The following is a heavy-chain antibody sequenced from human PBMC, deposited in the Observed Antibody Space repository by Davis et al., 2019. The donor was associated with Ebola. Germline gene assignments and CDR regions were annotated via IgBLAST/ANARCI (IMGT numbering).Heavy chain of an antibody. J-gene: IGHJ4*02. Sequence: PGGSLRLSCAASGFTFSSYGMHWVRQAPGKGLEWVAVISYDGSNKYYADSVKGRFTISRDNSKNTLYLQMNSLRAEDTAVYYCAKDLYSYGQRCIGYWGQGTLVTVSS. CDR1: GFTFSSYG. D-gene: IGHD5-18*01. CDR2: ISYDGSNK. CDR3: AKDLYSYGQRCIGY. V-gene: IGHV3-30*18.